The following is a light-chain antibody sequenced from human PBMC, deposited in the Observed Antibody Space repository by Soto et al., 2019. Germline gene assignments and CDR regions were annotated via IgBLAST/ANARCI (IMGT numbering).Light chain of an antibody. CDR1: QDISNY. CDR3: QQFDNLPYT. V-gene: IGKV1-33*01. Sequence: DIQMTQSPSSLSASVGDRVTITCQASQDISNYLNWYQQKPEKAPSLLIYDASSLETGVPSRFSGSGSGTHFTFTISSLQPEDIATYYCQQFDNLPYTFGQGTKLEIK. J-gene: IGKJ2*01. CDR2: DAS.